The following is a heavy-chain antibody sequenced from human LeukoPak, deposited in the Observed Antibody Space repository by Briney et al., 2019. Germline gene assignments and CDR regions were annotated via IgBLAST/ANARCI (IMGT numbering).Heavy chain of an antibody. Sequence: SETLSLTCTVSGGSISSYYWSWLRQPPGKGLEWIGYIYYSGSTNYNPSLKSRVTISVDTSKNQFSLKLSSVTAADTALYYCARQGLSAAFDIWGQGTMVTVSS. D-gene: IGHD2-2*01. CDR3: ARQGLSAAFDI. V-gene: IGHV4-59*08. CDR1: GGSISSYY. J-gene: IGHJ3*02. CDR2: IYYSGST.